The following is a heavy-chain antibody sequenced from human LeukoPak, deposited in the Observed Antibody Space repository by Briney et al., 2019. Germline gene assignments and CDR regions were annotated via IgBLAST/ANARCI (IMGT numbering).Heavy chain of an antibody. CDR2: IYSDNT. D-gene: IGHD3-22*01. CDR3: ARRAGDYSHPYDY. Sequence: GGSLRLSCTVSGFTVSSNSMSWVRQAPGKGLEWVSFIYSDNTHYSDSVKGRFTISRDNSKNTLYLQMNSPRAEDTAVYYCARRAGDYSHPYDYWGQGTLVTVSS. CDR1: GFTVSSNS. J-gene: IGHJ4*02. V-gene: IGHV3-53*01.